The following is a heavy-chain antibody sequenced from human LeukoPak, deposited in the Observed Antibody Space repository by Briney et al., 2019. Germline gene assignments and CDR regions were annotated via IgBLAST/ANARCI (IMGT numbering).Heavy chain of an antibody. CDR2: ISAYNGNT. V-gene: IGHV1-18*01. CDR1: GFTFTSYG. D-gene: IGHD3-22*01. J-gene: IGHJ6*03. CDR3: ARLGSSGYYYYYYMDV. Sequence: PGGTLRLSCAASGFTFTSYGISWVRQAPGQGLEWMGWISAYNGNTNYAQKLQGRVTMTTDTSTSTAYMELRSLRSDDTAVYYCARLGSSGYYYYYYMDVWGKGTTVTISS.